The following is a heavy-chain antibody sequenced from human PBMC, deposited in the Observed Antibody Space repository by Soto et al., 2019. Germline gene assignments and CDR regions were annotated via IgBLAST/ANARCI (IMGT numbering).Heavy chain of an antibody. CDR1: GFTFSSYW. J-gene: IGHJ6*02. D-gene: IGHD5-12*01. Sequence: GGSLRLSCAASGFTFSSYWMSWVRQAPGKGLQWVANIKQDGSEKWYVASVKGRFTISRDNAKNSLYLQMNSLRAEDTAVYYCARDLPGYSGYDYVYYYYGMDVWGQGTTVTVSS. CDR2: IKQDGSEK. V-gene: IGHV3-7*05. CDR3: ARDLPGYSGYDYVYYYYGMDV.